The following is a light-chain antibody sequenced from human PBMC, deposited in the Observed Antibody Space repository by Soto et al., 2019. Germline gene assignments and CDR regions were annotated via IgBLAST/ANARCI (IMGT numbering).Light chain of an antibody. Sequence: DIQMTQSPSSLSASIGDRVTISCRASQGISNFLAWYQQKPGEVPKLLIYAASTLQSGVPSRFSGGGSGTDFTLTISSLQPEDVATYYCQQYNSYPYTFGQGTKLEIK. CDR1: QGISNF. V-gene: IGKV1-27*01. J-gene: IGKJ2*01. CDR2: AAS. CDR3: QQYNSYPYT.